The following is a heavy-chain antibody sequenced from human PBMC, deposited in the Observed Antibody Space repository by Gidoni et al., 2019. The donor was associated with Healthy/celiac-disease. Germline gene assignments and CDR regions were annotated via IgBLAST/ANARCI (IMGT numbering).Heavy chain of an antibody. D-gene: IGHD6-13*01. CDR3: ARGRLAAAGTLYYYYGMDV. Sequence: QVQLQQWGAGLLKPSETLSLTCAVYGGSFSGYYWSWIRQPPGKGLEWIWEINHSGSTNYNPSLKSRVTISVDTSKNQFSLKLSSVTAADTAVYYCARGRLAAAGTLYYYYGMDVWGQGTTVTVSS. CDR2: INHSGST. V-gene: IGHV4-34*01. CDR1: GGSFSGYY. J-gene: IGHJ6*02.